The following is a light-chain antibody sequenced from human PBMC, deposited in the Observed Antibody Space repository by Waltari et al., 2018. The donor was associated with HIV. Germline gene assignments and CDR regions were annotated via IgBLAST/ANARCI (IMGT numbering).Light chain of an antibody. CDR3: YSTDNSGHHRV. Sequence: SYELTQPPSVAVSPGQTARITCTGDALPKKYASWYQQKSGQAPVLVIYEDSKRPSGCPGVFSGSSSGTTATLTISGAQVEDEADYYCYSTDNSGHHRVFGTGTKLTVL. CDR1: ALPKKY. V-gene: IGLV3-10*01. CDR2: EDS. J-gene: IGLJ2*01.